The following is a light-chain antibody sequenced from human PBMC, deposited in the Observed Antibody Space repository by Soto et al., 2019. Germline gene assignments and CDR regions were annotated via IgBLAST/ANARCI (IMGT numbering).Light chain of an antibody. CDR2: AAS. CDR3: QQLNPYPIT. Sequence: IQLTQSPSSLSASVGDRVTITCRASQGIDTFLAWYQQGPGKAPKLLIYAASTLQSGVPSRFSGSGSGTDFTLTISSLQPEDFATYYCQQLNPYPITFGQGTRLEIK. J-gene: IGKJ5*01. CDR1: QGIDTF. V-gene: IGKV1-9*01.